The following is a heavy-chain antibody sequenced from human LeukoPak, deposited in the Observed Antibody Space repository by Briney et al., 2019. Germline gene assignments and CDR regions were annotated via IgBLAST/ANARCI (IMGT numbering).Heavy chain of an antibody. V-gene: IGHV4-39*01. J-gene: IGHJ3*02. D-gene: IGHD5-12*01. CDR2: IFYSGST. CDR1: GGSISSGTYY. CDR3: ARRLYSPASFDI. Sequence: SETLSLTCTVSGGSISSGTYYWGWHRQPPGQGLEWIASIFYSGSTYYNPSLKSRLTISVDTSNNQFSLELTSVTSADTAVYYCARRLYSPASFDIWGQGTMVTVSS.